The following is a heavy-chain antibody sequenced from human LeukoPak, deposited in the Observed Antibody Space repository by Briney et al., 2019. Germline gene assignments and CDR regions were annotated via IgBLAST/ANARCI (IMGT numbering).Heavy chain of an antibody. J-gene: IGHJ5*02. Sequence: PGGSLRLSCAASGCTFSSYAMSWGCKGQGKGQDLVSAMSGSGGSPYYSDYVKGQFTISRNNSKNTLYLQMNSLRAEDMAVYYCAKDPSGYSGSWEVGCFDPWGQGTLVTVSS. V-gene: IGHV3-23*01. CDR3: AKDPSGYSGSWEVGCFDP. CDR1: GCTFSSYA. D-gene: IGHD6-13*01. CDR2: MSGSGGSP.